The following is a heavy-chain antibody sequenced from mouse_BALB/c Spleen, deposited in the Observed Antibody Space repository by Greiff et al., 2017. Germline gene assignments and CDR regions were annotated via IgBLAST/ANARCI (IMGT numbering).Heavy chain of an antibody. D-gene: IGHD2-1*01. V-gene: IGHV1-69*02. Sequence: QVQLKQPGAELVRPGASVKLSCKASGYTFTSYWINWVKQRPGQGLEWIGNIYPSDSYTNYNQKFKDKATLTVDKSSSTAYMQLSSPTSEDSAVYYCTRRDGNYNYFDYWGQGTTLTVSS. CDR1: GYTFTSYW. CDR2: IYPSDSYT. CDR3: TRRDGNYNYFDY. J-gene: IGHJ2*01.